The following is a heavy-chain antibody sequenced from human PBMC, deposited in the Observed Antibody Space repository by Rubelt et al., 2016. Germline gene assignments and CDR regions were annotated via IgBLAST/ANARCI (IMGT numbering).Heavy chain of an antibody. CDR2: INNSGST. J-gene: IGHJ4*02. CDR1: GGSFSGYY. D-gene: IGHD3-10*01. CDR3: ASRGRYYGSGSYPPRTGIVDY. V-gene: IGHV4-34*01. Sequence: QVQLQQWGAGLLKPSETLSLTCAVYGGSFSGYYWSWIRQPPGKGLEWIGEINNSGSTNYNPSLKSRVTISVATSKNQFSRKLSSVTAADTAVYYCASRGRYYGSGSYPPRTGIVDYWGQGTLVTVSS.